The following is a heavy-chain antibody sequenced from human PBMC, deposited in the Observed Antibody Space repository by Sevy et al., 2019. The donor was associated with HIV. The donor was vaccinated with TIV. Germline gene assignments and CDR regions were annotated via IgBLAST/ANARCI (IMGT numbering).Heavy chain of an antibody. J-gene: IGHJ4*02. CDR3: ARGSRGVPIS. CDR1: GFIVSNNH. CDR2: IYSGVTA. D-gene: IGHD3-3*01. Sequence: GGSLRLSCAASGFIVSNNHMTWVRQAPGKGLECVSVIYSGVTAYYADSVKGRFTISRDNSKKTVSLQMVSLRVEDTAVYFCARGSRGVPISWGQGTLVTVSS. V-gene: IGHV3-53*01.